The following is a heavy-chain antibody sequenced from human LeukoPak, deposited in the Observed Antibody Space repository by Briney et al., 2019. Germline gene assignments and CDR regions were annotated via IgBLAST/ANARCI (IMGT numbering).Heavy chain of an antibody. Sequence: SQTLPLTCTVSGGSIRSGGDYWSWIRQHPGKGLEWIGYIHYSESTYYNPSLRSRVTISVDTSKNQFSLKLNSVTAADTAVYFCARGHEDYDSSGYYRFDYWGQGTLVTVSS. D-gene: IGHD3-22*01. CDR2: IHYSEST. J-gene: IGHJ4*02. CDR1: GGSIRSGGDY. V-gene: IGHV4-31*03. CDR3: ARGHEDYDSSGYYRFDY.